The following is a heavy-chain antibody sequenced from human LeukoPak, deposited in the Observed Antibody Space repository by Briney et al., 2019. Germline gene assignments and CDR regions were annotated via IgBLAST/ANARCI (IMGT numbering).Heavy chain of an antibody. V-gene: IGHV3-23*01. CDR1: GFTFSNYW. CDR3: AKGFYSSSWYYFDY. Sequence: PGGSLRLSCAASGFTFSNYWIHWVRQAPGKGLEWVSAISGSGGSTYYADSVKGRFTISRDNSKNTLYLQMNSLRAEDTAVYYCAKGFYSSSWYYFDYWGQGALVTVSS. D-gene: IGHD6-13*01. CDR2: ISGSGGST. J-gene: IGHJ4*02.